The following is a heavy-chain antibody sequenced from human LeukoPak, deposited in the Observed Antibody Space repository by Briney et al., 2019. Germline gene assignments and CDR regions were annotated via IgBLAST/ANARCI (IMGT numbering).Heavy chain of an antibody. CDR3: ARGPRWLRGLDYMDV. J-gene: IGHJ6*03. CDR1: GGSFSGCY. D-gene: IGHD5-12*01. CDR2: INLSGST. Sequence: PSETLSLTCAVYGGSFSGCYWSWIRQPPGKGREGVGEINLSGSTNYNPSLKRRVSISVDTSKNQFSLKLSSVTAADTAVYYCARGPRWLRGLDYMDVWGKGTTVTVSS. V-gene: IGHV4-34*01.